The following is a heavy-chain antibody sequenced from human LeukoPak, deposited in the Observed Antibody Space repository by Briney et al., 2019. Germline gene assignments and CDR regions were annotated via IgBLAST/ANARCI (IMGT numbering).Heavy chain of an antibody. CDR3: AKDTSIGRYCTNGVCSPFDY. CDR2: ISDTGATT. V-gene: IGHV3-23*01. D-gene: IGHD2-8*01. Sequence: GGSLRLSCAGSGFTFSSYAMSWVRQAPGKGLEWVSAISDTGATTYDAGSVKGRFTISRDNSRSTLYLQMNSLRAEDTALYYCAKDTSIGRYCTNGVCSPFDYWGQGTLVTVSS. CDR1: GFTFSSYA. J-gene: IGHJ4*02.